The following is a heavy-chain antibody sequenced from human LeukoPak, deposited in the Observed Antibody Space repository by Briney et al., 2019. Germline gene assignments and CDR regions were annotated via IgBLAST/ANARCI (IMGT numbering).Heavy chain of an antibody. CDR1: GGSISSYY. V-gene: IGHV4-4*07. CDR3: ARVSVVAATVWFDP. Sequence: PSETLPLTCTVSGGSISSYYWSWIRQPAGKGLEWIGRIYTSGSTNYNPSLKSRVTMSVDTSKNQFSLKLSSVTAADTAVYYCARVSVVAATVWFDPWGQGTLVTVSS. D-gene: IGHD2-15*01. CDR2: IYTSGST. J-gene: IGHJ5*02.